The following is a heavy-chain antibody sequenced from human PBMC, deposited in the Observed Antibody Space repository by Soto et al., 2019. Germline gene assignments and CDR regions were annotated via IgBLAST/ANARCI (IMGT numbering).Heavy chain of an antibody. Sequence: GGSLRLSCAASGFTFSSYGMHWVRQAPGKGLEWVAVISYDGSNKYYADSVKGRFTISRDNSKNTLYLQMNSLRAEDTAVYYCAKPTSLDGNRITNYYYYYMDVWGKGTTVTVSS. CDR2: ISYDGSNK. D-gene: IGHD1-1*01. CDR3: AKPTSLDGNRITNYYYYYMDV. CDR1: GFTFSSYG. V-gene: IGHV3-30*18. J-gene: IGHJ6*03.